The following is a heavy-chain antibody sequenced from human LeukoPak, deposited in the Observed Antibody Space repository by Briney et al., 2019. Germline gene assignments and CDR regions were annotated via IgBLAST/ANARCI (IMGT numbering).Heavy chain of an antibody. Sequence: PGGSLRLSCAASGFTFSSYAMHWVRQAPGKGLEWVAVISYDGSNKYYADSVKGRFTISRDNSKNTLYLQMNSLRAEDTAVYYCAREIEYSSSKGLSIDYWGQGTLVTVSS. CDR3: AREIEYSSSKGLSIDY. CDR1: GFTFSSYA. CDR2: ISYDGSNK. D-gene: IGHD6-6*01. J-gene: IGHJ4*02. V-gene: IGHV3-30*04.